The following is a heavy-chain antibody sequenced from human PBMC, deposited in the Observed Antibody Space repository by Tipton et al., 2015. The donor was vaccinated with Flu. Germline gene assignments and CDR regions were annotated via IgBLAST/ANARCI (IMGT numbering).Heavy chain of an antibody. J-gene: IGHJ4*02. CDR3: ARGSYGDLIDS. V-gene: IGHV1-46*01. D-gene: IGHD5-18*01. CDR2: ITPSGGST. CDR1: GYTFTTYH. Sequence: QVQLVQSGAEVKKPGASVKISCKSAGYTFTTYHMHWVRQAPGQGLEWMGIITPSGGSTFYSQKFQGRVTMTGDTSTSTDYMELSSLRSEDTAVYYCARGSYGDLIDSWGQGTLVTVSS.